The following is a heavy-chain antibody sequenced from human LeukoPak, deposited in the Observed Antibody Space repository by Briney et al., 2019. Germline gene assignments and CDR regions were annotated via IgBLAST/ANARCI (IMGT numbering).Heavy chain of an antibody. Sequence: LETLSLTCTVSGGSISSSSYYWGWIRQPPGKGLEWIGSIYYSGSTYYNPSLKSRVTISVDTSKNQFSLKLSSATAADTAVYYCASGESIVVVTAPYWPSDYWGQGTLVTVSS. V-gene: IGHV4-39*01. CDR1: GGSISSSSYY. D-gene: IGHD2-21*02. J-gene: IGHJ4*02. CDR3: ASGESIVVVTAPYWPSDY. CDR2: IYYSGST.